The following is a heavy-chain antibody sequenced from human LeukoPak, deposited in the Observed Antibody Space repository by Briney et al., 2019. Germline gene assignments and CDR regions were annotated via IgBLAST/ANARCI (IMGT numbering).Heavy chain of an antibody. CDR2: ISSSSSYI. J-gene: IGHJ6*03. V-gene: IGHV3-21*01. CDR1: GFTFSSYS. CDR3: ARDQSSSSSLAYCYYYMDV. D-gene: IGHD6-6*01. Sequence: GGSLRLSCAASGFTFSSYSMNWVRQAPGKGLEWVSSISSSSSYIYYADSVKGRFTISRDNAKNSLYLQMNSLRAEDTAVYYCARDQSSSSSLAYCYYYMDVWGKGTTVTVSS.